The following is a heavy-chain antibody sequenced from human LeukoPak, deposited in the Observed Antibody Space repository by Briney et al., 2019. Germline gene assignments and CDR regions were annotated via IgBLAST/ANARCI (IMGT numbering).Heavy chain of an antibody. CDR2: IYYSGST. D-gene: IGHD5-12*01. CDR3: AVHRSGYDSFLDY. CDR1: GGSISSCY. J-gene: IGHJ4*02. Sequence: PSETLSLTCTVSGGSISSCYWSWIRQPPGKGLEWIGYIYYSGSTNYNPSLKSRVTISVDTSKNQFSLKLSSVTAADTAVSYCAVHRSGYDSFLDYWGQGTLVTVSS. V-gene: IGHV4-59*01.